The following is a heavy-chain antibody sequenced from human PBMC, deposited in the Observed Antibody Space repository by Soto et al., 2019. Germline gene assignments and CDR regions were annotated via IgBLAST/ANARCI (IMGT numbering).Heavy chain of an antibody. D-gene: IGHD6-13*01. CDR2: ISAYNGNT. J-gene: IGHJ4*02. CDR1: GYTFTSYG. V-gene: IGHV1-18*04. Sequence: ASVKVSCKASGYTFTSYGISWVRQAPGQGLEWMGWISAYNGNTKYAQKLQGRVTMTTDTSTSTAYMELRSLRFDDTAVYYCARDVAAAGTWDYWGQGTLVTVSS. CDR3: ARDVAAAGTWDY.